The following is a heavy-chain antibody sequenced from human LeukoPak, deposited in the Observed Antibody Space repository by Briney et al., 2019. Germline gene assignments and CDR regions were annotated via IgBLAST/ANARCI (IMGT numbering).Heavy chain of an antibody. J-gene: IGHJ4*02. CDR1: GFTFGSYR. CDR3: ARDPGQEVGAANS. Sequence: GGSLRLSCAVTGFTFGSYRMNWVRQAPGKGLEWVSSISSSGTYISYADSVKGRFTISRDNAKNSLYLQMNSLRAEDTAVYYCARDPGQEVGAANSWGQGTLVTVSS. V-gene: IGHV3-21*06. D-gene: IGHD1-26*01. CDR2: ISSSGTYI.